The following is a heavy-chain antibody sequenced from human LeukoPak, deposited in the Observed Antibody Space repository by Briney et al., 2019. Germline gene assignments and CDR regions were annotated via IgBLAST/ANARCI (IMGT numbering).Heavy chain of an antibody. D-gene: IGHD6-19*01. Sequence: GGSLRLSCAASGFTFSSFWMSWVRQAPGKGLEWVANINQDGSNKYYVDSLKGRFTISRDNAKNSLFLQMNRLRAEDTAVYYCVRDIAVAANHDSWGQGTLVTLSS. CDR1: GFTFSSFW. CDR2: INQDGSNK. V-gene: IGHV3-7*05. J-gene: IGHJ4*02. CDR3: VRDIAVAANHDS.